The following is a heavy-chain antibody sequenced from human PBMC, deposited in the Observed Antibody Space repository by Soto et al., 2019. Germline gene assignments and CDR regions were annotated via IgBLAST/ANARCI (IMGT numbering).Heavy chain of an antibody. Sequence: SETLSLTCAVSSGSIDNVYWWSWVRQSPGKGLEWIGETSHDGVTNYNPSLEGRVTISIDKSKNQFYLELSSVTAADTAVYYCASHDTSDFYVDHWGQGTLVTVSS. CDR2: TSHDGVT. V-gene: IGHV4-4*02. D-gene: IGHD6-19*01. J-gene: IGHJ4*02. CDR3: ASHDTSDFYVDH. CDR1: SGSIDNVYW.